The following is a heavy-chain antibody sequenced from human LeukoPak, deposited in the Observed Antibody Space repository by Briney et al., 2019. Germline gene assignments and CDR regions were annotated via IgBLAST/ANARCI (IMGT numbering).Heavy chain of an antibody. J-gene: IGHJ6*04. CDR2: INQGGSDR. D-gene: IGHD3-10*02. V-gene: IGHV3-7*01. CDR3: AELGITMIGGV. Sequence: GSLRLSCAASGFTFSNYWMSWVRQAPGKGLEWVANINQGGSDRYYVDSVKGRFTISRDNAKNSLYLQMNSLRAEDTAVYYCAELGITMIGGVWGKGTTVTISS. CDR1: GFTFSNYW.